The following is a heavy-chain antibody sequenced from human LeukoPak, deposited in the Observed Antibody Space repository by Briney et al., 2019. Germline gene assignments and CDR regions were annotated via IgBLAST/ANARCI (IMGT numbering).Heavy chain of an antibody. CDR3: ARTTEDCSSTSCYQYWFDP. J-gene: IGHJ5*02. Sequence: SETLSLTCTVSGGSISSYYWSWIRQPPGEGLEWIGYIHYSGSTNYNPSLKSRVTISVDTSKNQFSLKLNSVTAADTAVYYCARTTEDCSSTSCYQYWFDPWGQGTLVTVSS. D-gene: IGHD2-2*01. CDR1: GGSISSYY. CDR2: IHYSGST. V-gene: IGHV4-59*01.